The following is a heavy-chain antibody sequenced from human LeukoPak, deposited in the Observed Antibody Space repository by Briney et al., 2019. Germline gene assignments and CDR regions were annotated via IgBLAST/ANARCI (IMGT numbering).Heavy chain of an antibody. CDR3: ARDFDMGITPGDDFDF. CDR1: GFRFSKYW. V-gene: IGHV3-74*01. J-gene: IGHJ4*02. Sequence: GGSLRLSCAASGFRFSKYWMHWVRQTPGEGLVWVARIKEDGAYTSYANSVKGRFTISRDNARNTVFLQVNSLRAEDTAVYYCARDFDMGITPGDDFDFWGQGTLVTVSS. D-gene: IGHD3-9*01. CDR2: IKEDGAYT.